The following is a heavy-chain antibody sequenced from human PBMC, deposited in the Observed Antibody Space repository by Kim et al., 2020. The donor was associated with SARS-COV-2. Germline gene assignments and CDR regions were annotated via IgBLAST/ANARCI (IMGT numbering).Heavy chain of an antibody. Sequence: KGRFTIARDNSKNTLYLQMNSLRAEDTAVYYCAKDSDYCSGGSCYSYFDYWGQGTLVTVSS. CDR3: AKDSDYCSGGSCYSYFDY. D-gene: IGHD2-15*01. J-gene: IGHJ4*02. V-gene: IGHV3-30*02.